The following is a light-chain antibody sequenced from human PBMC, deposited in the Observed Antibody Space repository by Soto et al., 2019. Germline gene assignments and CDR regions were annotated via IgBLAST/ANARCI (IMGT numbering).Light chain of an antibody. V-gene: IGKV1-5*01. J-gene: IGKJ2*01. CDR3: QQYNRGYP. Sequence: DIQMTQSPSTLSASVGDRVTITCRASRTISKWLAWYQQKAGKPPNLLIYDASSLESGNPTRSSGSGSGTEITLIISIHQPDNFATYHCQQYNRGYPFGPGTKFDIK. CDR2: DAS. CDR1: RTISKW.